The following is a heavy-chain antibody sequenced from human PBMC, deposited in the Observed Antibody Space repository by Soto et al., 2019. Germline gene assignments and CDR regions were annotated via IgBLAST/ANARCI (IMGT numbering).Heavy chain of an antibody. V-gene: IGHV3-66*01. D-gene: IGHD3-10*01. CDR2: IYSGGST. CDR3: VRDSLLYYGSGSPNYYYYMDV. Sequence: GGSLRLSCAASGFTVSSNYMSWVRQAPGKGLEWVSVIYSGGSTYYADSVKGRFTISRDNSKNTLYLQMNSLRAEDTAVYYCVRDSLLYYGSGSPNYYYYMDVWGKGTTVTVSS. J-gene: IGHJ6*03. CDR1: GFTVSSNY.